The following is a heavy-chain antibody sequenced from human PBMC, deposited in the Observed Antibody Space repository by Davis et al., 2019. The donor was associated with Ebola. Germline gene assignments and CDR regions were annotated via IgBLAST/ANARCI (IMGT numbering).Heavy chain of an antibody. V-gene: IGHV3-23*01. CDR2: ISVSGGST. D-gene: IGHD3-10*01. CDR1: GFTFSSYA. J-gene: IGHJ4*02. Sequence: GGSLRLSCAASGFTFSSYAMSWVRQAPGKELEWVSAISVSGGSTYYADPVKGRFTISRDNSQNTLYLQMNSLRAEDTALYYCAKDGLLWFAEPFGYWGQGTLVTVSA. CDR3: AKDGLLWFAEPFGY.